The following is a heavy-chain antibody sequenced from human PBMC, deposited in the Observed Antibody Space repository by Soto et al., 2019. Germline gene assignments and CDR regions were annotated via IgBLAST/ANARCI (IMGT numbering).Heavy chain of an antibody. V-gene: IGHV4-59*01. D-gene: IGHD6-13*01. CDR1: GGSISRYY. CDR2: IYYSGST. Sequence: SETLSLTCTVSGGSISRYYWSWIRQPPGKGLEWIGYIYYSGSTNYNPSLKSRVTISVDTSKNQFSLKLSSVTAADTAVYYCARGGNSSSWYHGAFDIWGQGTMVTVSS. J-gene: IGHJ3*02. CDR3: ARGGNSSSWYHGAFDI.